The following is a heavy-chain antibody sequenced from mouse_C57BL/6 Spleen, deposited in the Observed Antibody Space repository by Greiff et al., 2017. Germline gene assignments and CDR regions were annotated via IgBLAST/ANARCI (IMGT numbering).Heavy chain of an antibody. D-gene: IGHD2-4*01. J-gene: IGHJ4*01. Sequence: QVQLQQPGAELVKPGASVKMSCKASGYTFTSYWITWVKQRPGHGLEWIGDIYPGSGSTNYNEKFKSNATLTVDTSSSTAYMQLSSLTSEDSAVYYWARFEDDHDRRSYAMDYWGQGTSVTVSS. CDR3: ARFEDDHDRRSYAMDY. V-gene: IGHV1-55*01. CDR2: IYPGSGST. CDR1: GYTFTSYW.